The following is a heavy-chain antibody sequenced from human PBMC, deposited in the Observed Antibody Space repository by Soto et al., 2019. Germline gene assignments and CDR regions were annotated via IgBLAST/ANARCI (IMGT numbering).Heavy chain of an antibody. CDR1: GASVSHGY. J-gene: IGHJ5*02. CDR2: MYFGGSF. D-gene: IGHD3-22*01. CDR3: ARSYYDSTGFAVDP. Sequence: QMQLQASGPGLVKPSETLSLTCNVSGASVSHGYWSWIRQPPGKGLEWIGFMYFGGSFNYNPSLTSRAPITGXTXKNQFSMKLTSVTASDTAVYYCARSYYDSTGFAVDPWGQGTLVTVSS. V-gene: IGHV4-59*02.